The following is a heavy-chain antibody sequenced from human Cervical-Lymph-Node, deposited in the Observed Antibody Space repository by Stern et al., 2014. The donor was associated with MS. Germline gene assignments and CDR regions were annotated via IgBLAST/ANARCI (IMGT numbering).Heavy chain of an antibody. J-gene: IGHJ4*02. CDR1: GFTFSGYG. CDR3: ARDLARELLTPGY. CDR2: IWSDGNSK. Sequence: VQLVESGGGVVQPGTSLRLSCEASGFTFSGYGMHWVRQAPGKGLEWVAVIWSDGNSKYYADSMKGRFTISRDNSKDTLYLQMDSLRAEDTALYYCARDLARELLTPGYWGQGTLVTVSS. D-gene: IGHD1-26*01. V-gene: IGHV3-33*01.